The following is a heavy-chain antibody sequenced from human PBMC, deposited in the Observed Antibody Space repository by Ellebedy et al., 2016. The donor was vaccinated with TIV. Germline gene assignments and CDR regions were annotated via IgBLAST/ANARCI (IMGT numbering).Heavy chain of an antibody. J-gene: IGHJ3*02. Sequence: GESLKISXAASGFTFSDYYMSWVRQAPGKGLEWVSGINWNGGSTGYADSVKGRFTISRDNAKNSLYLQMNSLRAEDTALYYCARAVFDYYGSGSVAFDIWGQGTMVTVSS. CDR3: ARAVFDYYGSGSVAFDI. CDR2: INWNGGST. D-gene: IGHD3-10*01. CDR1: GFTFSDYY. V-gene: IGHV3-20*04.